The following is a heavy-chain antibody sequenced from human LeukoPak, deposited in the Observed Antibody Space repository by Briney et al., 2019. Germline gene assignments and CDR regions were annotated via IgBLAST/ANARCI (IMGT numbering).Heavy chain of an antibody. CDR1: GYTFTGYY. Sequence: ASVKVSCKASGYTFTGYYMHWVRQAPGQGLEWMGWINPNSGGTNYAQKFQGRVTMTRDTSISTAYMELSRLRPDDTAVYYCARSDFWSGYHYYFDYWGQGTLVTVSS. CDR2: INPNSGGT. CDR3: ARSDFWSGYHYYFDY. D-gene: IGHD3-3*01. J-gene: IGHJ4*02. V-gene: IGHV1-2*02.